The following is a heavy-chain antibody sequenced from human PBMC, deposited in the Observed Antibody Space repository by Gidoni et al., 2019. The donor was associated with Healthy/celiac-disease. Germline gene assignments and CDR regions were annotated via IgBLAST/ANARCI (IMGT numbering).Heavy chain of an antibody. J-gene: IGHJ6*02. V-gene: IGHV4-61*02. CDR3: AREGVTIFGYYYYYGMDV. D-gene: IGHD3-3*01. CDR1: GGSISSGSSS. CDR2: IYTSGST. Sequence: QVQLQASGPGLVKPSQTLSLTCTVSGGSISSGSSSWSWIRQPAGKGLEWIGRIYTSGSTNYNPSLKSRVTISVDTSKNQFSLKLSSVTAADTAVYYCAREGVTIFGYYYYYGMDVWGQGTTVTVSS.